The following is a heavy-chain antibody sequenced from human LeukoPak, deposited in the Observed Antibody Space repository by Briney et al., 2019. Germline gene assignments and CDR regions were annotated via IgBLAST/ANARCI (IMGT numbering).Heavy chain of an antibody. CDR1: GYTFASYL. D-gene: IGHD2-21*01. CDR3: ARDIVEISNTRGFDF. Sequence: ASVKVSCKASGYTFASYLLHWVRQAPGQGLEWMGFIYPTSGTTRYAQDFQGRVTMTRDTSTSTVYMDLNSLRSEDTAVYYCARDIVEISNTRGFDFWGQGSLDTVSS. J-gene: IGHJ4*02. V-gene: IGHV1-46*01. CDR2: IYPTSGTT.